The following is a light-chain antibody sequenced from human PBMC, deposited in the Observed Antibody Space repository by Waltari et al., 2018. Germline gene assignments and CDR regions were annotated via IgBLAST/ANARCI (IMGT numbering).Light chain of an antibody. CDR3: QHYGT. CDR2: GAS. J-gene: IGKJ1*01. Sequence: IVLTQSPGTLSLSPGDRATLSCRASQSVSSSFLAWYQQKPGQAPRLLIYGASSRATGSPDRCSGSASGTELTLTISRLESEDCGGFYCQHYGTFGQGTMVEIK. CDR1: QSVSSSF. V-gene: IGKV3-20*01.